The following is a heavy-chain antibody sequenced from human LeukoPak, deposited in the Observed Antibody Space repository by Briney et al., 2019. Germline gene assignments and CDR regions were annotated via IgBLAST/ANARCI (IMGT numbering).Heavy chain of an antibody. CDR3: AKVSGVRGVFDY. Sequence: GGSLRLSCAASGFTFSNYWMHWVRQGSGKGLVWVSRINSDGSSTSYADSVKGRFTISRDNSKNTLYLQMNSLRAEDTAVYYCAKVSGVRGVFDYWGQGTLVTVSS. J-gene: IGHJ4*02. D-gene: IGHD3-10*01. V-gene: IGHV3-74*01. CDR2: INSDGSST. CDR1: GFTFSNYW.